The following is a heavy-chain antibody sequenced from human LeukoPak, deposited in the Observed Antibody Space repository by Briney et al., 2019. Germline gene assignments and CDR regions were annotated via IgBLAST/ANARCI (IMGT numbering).Heavy chain of an antibody. CDR1: GGSISDYY. Sequence: SETLSLTCTVSGGSISDYYWSWIRQPPGRGLEWIGYIFYSGSTKYKPSLKSRATISLHTSKNHFSLKLSSVTSADTAVYYCASASLNIYAFDIWGQGTMVTVSS. V-gene: IGHV4-59*01. D-gene: IGHD2/OR15-2a*01. CDR3: ASASLNIYAFDI. J-gene: IGHJ3*02. CDR2: IFYSGST.